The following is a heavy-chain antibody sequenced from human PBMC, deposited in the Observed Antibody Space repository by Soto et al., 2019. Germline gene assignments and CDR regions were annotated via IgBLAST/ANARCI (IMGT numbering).Heavy chain of an antibody. D-gene: IGHD6-13*01. CDR3: ARGYVGYSSWGLVDY. CDR2: IYYSGST. CDR1: GGSISSGGYY. J-gene: IGHJ4*02. V-gene: IGHV4-31*03. Sequence: PSETLSLTCTVSGGSISSGGYYWSWIHQHPGKGLEWIGYIYYSGSTYYNPSLKSRVTISVDTSKNQFSLKLSSVTAADTAVYYCARGYVGYSSWGLVDYWGQGTLVTVSS.